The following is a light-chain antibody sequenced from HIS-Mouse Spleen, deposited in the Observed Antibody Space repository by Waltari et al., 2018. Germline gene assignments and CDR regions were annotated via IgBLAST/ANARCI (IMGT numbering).Light chain of an antibody. CDR2: GKN. Sequence: SSELIQDPAVSVALGQTDRITCQGDSLRSYYASWSQQKPGQAPVLVIYGKNNPTSGRPDRISGASSVKTAALTSSGGRAEDEADYYCNSRDNSGNHVVYGGGTKLTVL. V-gene: IGLV3-19*01. CDR1: SLRSYY. J-gene: IGLJ2*01. CDR3: NSRDNSGNHVV.